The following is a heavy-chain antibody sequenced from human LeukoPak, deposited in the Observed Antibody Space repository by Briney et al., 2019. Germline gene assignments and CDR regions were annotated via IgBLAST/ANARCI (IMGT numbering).Heavy chain of an antibody. Sequence: GESLKISCKGSGYSFTSYWIGWVRQMPGKGLEWMGIIYPGDSDTRYSPSFQGQVTISADKSISTAYLQWSSLKASDTAMYYCARSDIVVVPAVPDAFDIWGQGTMVTVSS. V-gene: IGHV5-51*01. CDR2: IYPGDSDT. CDR3: ARSDIVVVPAVPDAFDI. J-gene: IGHJ3*02. D-gene: IGHD2-2*01. CDR1: GYSFTSYW.